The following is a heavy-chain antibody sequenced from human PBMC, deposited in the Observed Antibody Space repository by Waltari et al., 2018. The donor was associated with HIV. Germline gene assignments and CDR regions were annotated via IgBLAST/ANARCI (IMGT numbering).Heavy chain of an antibody. CDR1: GFSFNSYI. D-gene: IGHD4-17*01. CDR2: ISSVSSYI. V-gene: IGHV3-21*01. Sequence: LVESGGGVVKPGRSLRLSCVGYGFSFNSYIMNWVRHIPGKRLEWVASISSVSSYIYYSNSVKDRFIVARDNDKRTLYLQMNRLTVADTAIYYCARDSEASTVTLKSSLWGRGTMVTVSS. CDR3: ARDSEASTVTLKSSL. J-gene: IGHJ1*01.